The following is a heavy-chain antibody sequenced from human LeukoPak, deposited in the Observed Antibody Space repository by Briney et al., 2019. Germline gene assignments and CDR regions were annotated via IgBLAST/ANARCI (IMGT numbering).Heavy chain of an antibody. CDR2: IYTSGCT. V-gene: IGHV4-61*02. J-gene: IGHJ5*02. Sequence: PSETLSLTCTVSGGSISSGSYYWSWIRQPAGKGLEWIGRIYTSGCTNYNPSLKSRVTISVDTSKNQFSLKLSSVTAADTAVYYCARSLKGGAGTIFGVAKETNWFDPWGQGTLVTVSS. D-gene: IGHD3-3*01. CDR3: ARSLKGGAGTIFGVAKETNWFDP. CDR1: GGSISSGSYY.